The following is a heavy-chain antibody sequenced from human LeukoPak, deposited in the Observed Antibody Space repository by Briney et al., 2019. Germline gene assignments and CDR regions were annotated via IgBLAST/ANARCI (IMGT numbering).Heavy chain of an antibody. Sequence: SETLSLTCTVSGGSISSYYWSWIRQPPGKGLEWIGYIYYSGSTNYSPSLKSRVTISVDTSKNQFSLKLSSVTAADTAVYYCARQGYSAYEILDYWGQGTLVTVSS. CDR3: ARQGYSAYEILDY. J-gene: IGHJ4*02. CDR1: GGSISSYY. CDR2: IYYSGST. D-gene: IGHD5-12*01. V-gene: IGHV4-59*08.